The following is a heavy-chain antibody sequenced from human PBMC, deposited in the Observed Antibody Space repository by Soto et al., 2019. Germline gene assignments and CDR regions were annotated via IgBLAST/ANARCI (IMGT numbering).Heavy chain of an antibody. V-gene: IGHV3-23*01. CDR1: GFTLSDYA. CDR2: ISGSGDNT. J-gene: IGHJ6*02. CDR3: TRPKNELRFYSYNGIDV. D-gene: IGHD5-12*01. Sequence: GGSLRLSCAGSGFTLSDYAMTWVRQGPGKGLEWVSAISGSGDNTHYIDSVKGRFTISRDNSKNTLYLQMNRLRAEDTAVYYCTRPKNELRFYSYNGIDVWGQGTTVTVSS.